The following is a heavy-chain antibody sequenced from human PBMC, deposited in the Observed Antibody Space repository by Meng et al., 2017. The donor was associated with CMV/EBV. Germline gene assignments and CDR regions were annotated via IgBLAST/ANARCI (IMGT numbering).Heavy chain of an antibody. D-gene: IGHD2-2*01. CDR1: GFTFSSYW. Sequence: GESLKISCAASGFTFSSYWMSWVRQAPGKGLEWVANIKQDGSEKYYVDSVKGRFTISRDNAKNSLYLQMNSLRAEDTAVYYCARDSPGGCSSTSWYQRPHKGWYYYGMDVWGQGTTVTVSS. J-gene: IGHJ6*02. V-gene: IGHV3-7*01. CDR3: ARDSPGGCSSTSWYQRPHKGWYYYGMDV. CDR2: IKQDGSEK.